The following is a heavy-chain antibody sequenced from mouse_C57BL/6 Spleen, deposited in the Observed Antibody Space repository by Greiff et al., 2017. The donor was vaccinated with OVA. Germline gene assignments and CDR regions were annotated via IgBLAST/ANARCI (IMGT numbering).Heavy chain of an antibody. V-gene: IGHV3-1*01. Sequence: DVHLVESGPGMVKPSQSLSLTCTVTGYSITSGYDWHWIRHFPGNKLEWMGYISYSGSTNYNPSLKSRISITHDTSKNHFFLKLNSVTTEDTATYYCARAQDDYYGSSYWYFDVWGTGTTVTVSS. J-gene: IGHJ1*03. CDR2: ISYSGST. D-gene: IGHD1-1*01. CDR3: ARAQDDYYGSSYWYFDV. CDR1: GYSITSGYD.